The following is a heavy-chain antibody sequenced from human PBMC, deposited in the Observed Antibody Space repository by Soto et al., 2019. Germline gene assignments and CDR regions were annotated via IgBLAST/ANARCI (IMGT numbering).Heavy chain of an antibody. Sequence: NPSETLSLTCTVSGGSISSYYWSWIRQPAGKGLEWIGRIYTSGSTNYNPSLKSRVTMSVDTSKNQFSLKLSSVTAADTAVYYCAREPKWEPRGLSDYWGQGTLVTVSS. CDR1: GGSISSYY. V-gene: IGHV4-4*07. J-gene: IGHJ4*02. CDR2: IYTSGST. D-gene: IGHD1-26*01. CDR3: AREPKWEPRGLSDY.